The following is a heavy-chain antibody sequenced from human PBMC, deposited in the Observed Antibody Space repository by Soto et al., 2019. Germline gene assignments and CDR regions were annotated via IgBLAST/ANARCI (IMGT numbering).Heavy chain of an antibody. V-gene: IGHV3-23*01. Sequence: GGSLRLSCTASGFTFSSYAMSWVRQAPGKELEWVSTISGNSGKTNYAESVKGRFSISRDNSKNTVHLQLDSLRAEDTAVYFCAKLGFVLMELYYFHQWGHGTLVTVSS. J-gene: IGHJ4*01. CDR2: ISGNSGKT. CDR1: GFTFSSYA. CDR3: AKLGFVLMELYYFHQ. D-gene: IGHD2-8*01.